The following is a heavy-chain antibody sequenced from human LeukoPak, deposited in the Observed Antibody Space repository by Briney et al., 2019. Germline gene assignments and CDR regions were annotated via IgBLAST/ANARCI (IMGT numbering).Heavy chain of an antibody. J-gene: IGHJ3*02. CDR2: IYSGGST. CDR1: GFTVSSNY. V-gene: IGHV3-66*01. Sequence: GGSLRLSCAASGFTVSSNYMSWVRQAPGKGLEWVSVIYSGGSTYYADSVKGRFTISRDNSKNTLYLQMNSLRAEDTAVYYCARGRYSSGWLPDAFDIWGQGTMVTVSS. D-gene: IGHD6-19*01. CDR3: ARGRYSSGWLPDAFDI.